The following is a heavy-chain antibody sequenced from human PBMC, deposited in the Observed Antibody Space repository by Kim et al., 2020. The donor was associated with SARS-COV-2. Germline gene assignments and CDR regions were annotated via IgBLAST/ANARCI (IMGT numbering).Heavy chain of an antibody. CDR2: IKYDGSTT. J-gene: IGHJ4*02. CDR3: VIDLDWLLYDY. V-gene: IGHV3-74*01. Sequence: PGGSLRLSCAASGFTFSTYWMHWVRQAPGKGPVWVSRIKYDGSTTIYADSVKGRFTISRDNAKNTLYLQMNSLRAEDTAVYYCVIDLDWLLYDYWGLGTLVTVSS. CDR1: GFTFSTYW. D-gene: IGHD3-3*01.